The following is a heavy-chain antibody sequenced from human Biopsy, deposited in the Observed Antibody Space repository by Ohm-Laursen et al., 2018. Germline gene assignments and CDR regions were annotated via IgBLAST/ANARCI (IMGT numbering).Heavy chain of an antibody. D-gene: IGHD3-9*01. Sequence: PSVKASCKAPGGTFSNYGVNWVRQAPGHGLEWLGGNLPILGTGNYAQKFQDRVTVAADTSTSTATMELRSLRSGDTAMYYCATKLTGYFHHGGQGTLVIVSS. J-gene: IGHJ1*01. V-gene: IGHV1-69*06. CDR1: GGTFSNYG. CDR3: ATKLTGYFHH. CDR2: NLPILGTG.